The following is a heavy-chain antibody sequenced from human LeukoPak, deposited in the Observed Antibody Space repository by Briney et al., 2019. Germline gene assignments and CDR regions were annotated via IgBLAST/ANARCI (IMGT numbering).Heavy chain of an antibody. D-gene: IGHD3-22*01. CDR2: ISYDGSNK. CDR1: GFTFSSYA. J-gene: IGHJ4*02. Sequence: GRSLRLSCAASGFTFSSYAMHWVRQAPGKGLEWVAVISYDGSNKYYADSVKGRFTISRDNSKNTLYLQMNSLRAEDTAVYYCARDGRWLPTDYWGQGTLVTVSS. CDR3: ARDGRWLPTDY. V-gene: IGHV3-30*04.